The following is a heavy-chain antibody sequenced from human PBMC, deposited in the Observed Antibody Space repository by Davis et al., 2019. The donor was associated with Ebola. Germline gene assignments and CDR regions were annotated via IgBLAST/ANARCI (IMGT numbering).Heavy chain of an antibody. CDR2: IYYSGST. CDR1: GGSISSSSYY. Sequence: PSETLSLTCTVSGGSISSSSYYWSWIRQPPGKGLEWIGYIYYSGSTNYNPSLKSRVTISVDTSKNQFSLKLSSVTAADTAVYYCARSGQVGATTWDYYYYYMDVWGKGTTVTVSS. D-gene: IGHD1-26*01. CDR3: ARSGQVGATTWDYYYYYMDV. V-gene: IGHV4-61*01. J-gene: IGHJ6*03.